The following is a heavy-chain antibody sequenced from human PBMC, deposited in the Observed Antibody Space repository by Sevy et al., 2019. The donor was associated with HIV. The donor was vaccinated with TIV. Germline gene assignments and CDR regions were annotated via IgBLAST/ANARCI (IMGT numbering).Heavy chain of an antibody. CDR1: GYTFTNYD. V-gene: IGHV1-8*03. D-gene: IGHD3-10*01. Sequence: ASVKVSCKASGYTFTNYDINWVRQATGQGLEWMGWMNPNSGNTGYAQKFQGRVTITRNTSITTAYMELSSLRSEDTAFYYCTSGFRGKTPRGITIFDYWGQGTLVTVSS. CDR3: TSGFRGKTPRGITIFDY. CDR2: MNPNSGNT. J-gene: IGHJ4*02.